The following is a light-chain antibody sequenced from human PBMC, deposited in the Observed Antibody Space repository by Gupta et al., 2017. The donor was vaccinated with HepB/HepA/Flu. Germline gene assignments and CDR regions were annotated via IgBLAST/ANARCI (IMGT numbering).Light chain of an antibody. Sequence: SYELTQPPSVSVSRGQTATITWSGNHLGDKYVYWYQQKPDQSPVLVIYQDTKRPLGIPERLSGSNSGNTATLTISGTQAMDEADYYCQAWDSSTVVFGGGTKLTVL. J-gene: IGLJ2*01. CDR1: HLGDKY. CDR3: QAWDSSTVV. CDR2: QDT. V-gene: IGLV3-1*01.